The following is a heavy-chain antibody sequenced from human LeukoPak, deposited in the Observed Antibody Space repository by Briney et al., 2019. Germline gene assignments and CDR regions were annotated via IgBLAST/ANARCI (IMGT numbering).Heavy chain of an antibody. CDR3: ARTRPGYYDSSGYYV. J-gene: IGHJ4*02. CDR2: IYYSGST. CDR1: GGSISSYY. Sequence: SETLSLTCTVSGGSISSYYWSWIRQPPGKGLEWIGYIYYSGSTNYNPSLESRVTISVDTSKNQFSLKLSSVTAADTAVYYCARTRPGYYDSSGYYVWGQGTLVTVSS. D-gene: IGHD3-22*01. V-gene: IGHV4-59*01.